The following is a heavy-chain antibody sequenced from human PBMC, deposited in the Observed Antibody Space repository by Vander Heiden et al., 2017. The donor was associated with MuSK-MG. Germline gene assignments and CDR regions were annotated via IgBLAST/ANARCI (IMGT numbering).Heavy chain of an antibody. CDR3: ARTILSTRGGEYYFDS. Sequence: EVQLVQSGAEVKKPGESLKISCKGSGYSFTIYWIAWVRQIPGKGLEWMGIIYPTDSATRYSPSFQGQVTISADKSISTTYLQWSTLEASDTAMYYCARTILSTRGGEYYFDSWGQGTLVTVSS. D-gene: IGHD5-12*01. V-gene: IGHV5-51*01. CDR1: GYSFTIYW. J-gene: IGHJ4*02. CDR2: IYPTDSAT.